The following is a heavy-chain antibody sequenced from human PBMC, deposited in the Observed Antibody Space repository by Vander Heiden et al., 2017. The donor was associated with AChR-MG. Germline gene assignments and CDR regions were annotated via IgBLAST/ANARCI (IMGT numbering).Heavy chain of an antibody. Sequence: EVQLVESGGGLVQPGGSLRLSCEASGFTFRNYWMTWVRQAPGKGLEWVASIKEDGTERKYVDSVKGRFTLSRDNAKNSLYLEMNSLRGEDTAVYYCVRDREVGAHPWGYWGQGTLVTVSS. CDR2: IKEDGTER. D-gene: IGHD1-26*01. CDR1: GFTFRNYW. J-gene: IGHJ4*02. V-gene: IGHV3-7*01. CDR3: VRDREVGAHPWGY.